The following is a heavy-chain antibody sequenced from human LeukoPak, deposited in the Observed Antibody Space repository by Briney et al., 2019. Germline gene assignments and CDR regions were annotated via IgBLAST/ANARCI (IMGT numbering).Heavy chain of an antibody. CDR1: GGSIGSYY. V-gene: IGHV4-39*01. J-gene: IGHJ4*02. Sequence: SETLSLTCTVSGGSIGSYYWSWIRQPPGKGLEWIGSIYYSGSTYYNPSLKSRVTISVDTSKNQFSLKLSSVTAADTAVYYCARQVRNRLLWFGELLSFDYWGQGTLVTVSS. D-gene: IGHD3-10*01. CDR2: IYYSGST. CDR3: ARQVRNRLLWFGELLSFDY.